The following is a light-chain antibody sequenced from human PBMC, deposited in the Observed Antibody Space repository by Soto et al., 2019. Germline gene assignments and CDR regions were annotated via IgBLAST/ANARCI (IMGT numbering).Light chain of an antibody. V-gene: IGLV2-23*01. CDR2: EGG. J-gene: IGLJ2*01. CDR3: CSYAGSSRV. CDR1: SSDVGSYNL. Sequence: QSALTQPASVSGSPGQSITISCTGTSSDVGSYNLVSWYQQHPGKAPKLMIYEGGKRPSGVSNRFSGSKSGNTASLTISGLQAEDEADYYCCSYAGSSRVFGGGTKLTVL.